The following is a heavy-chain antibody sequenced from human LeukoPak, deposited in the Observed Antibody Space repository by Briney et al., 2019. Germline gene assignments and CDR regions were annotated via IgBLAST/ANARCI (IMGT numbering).Heavy chain of an antibody. V-gene: IGHV4-30-4*01. CDR3: ARESLSSGYSIPDY. Sequence: PSETLSLTCTVSGGSISSGDYYWSWIRQPPGKGLEWIVYIYYSGSTYYNPSLKSRVTISVDTSKNQFSLKLSSVTAADTAVYYCARESLSSGYSIPDYWSQGTLVTVSS. J-gene: IGHJ4*02. CDR1: GGSISSGDYY. CDR2: IYYSGST. D-gene: IGHD3-22*01.